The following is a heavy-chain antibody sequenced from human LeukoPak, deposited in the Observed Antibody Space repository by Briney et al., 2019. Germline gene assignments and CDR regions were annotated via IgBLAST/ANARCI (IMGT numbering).Heavy chain of an antibody. D-gene: IGHD1-1*01. CDR2: ISAYNGNT. Sequence: ASVKVSCKASGYTFTSYGISWVRQAPGQGLEWMGWISAYNGNTNYAQKLQGRVTMTTDTSTSTAYMELRSLRSDGTAVYYCARDLVKLERTNTFDYWGQGTLVTVSS. V-gene: IGHV1-18*01. J-gene: IGHJ4*02. CDR3: ARDLVKLERTNTFDY. CDR1: GYTFTSYG.